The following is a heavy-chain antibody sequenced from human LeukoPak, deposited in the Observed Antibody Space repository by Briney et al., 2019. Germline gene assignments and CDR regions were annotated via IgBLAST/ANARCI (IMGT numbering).Heavy chain of an antibody. CDR3: AKGGYYDSSGYYHPLMDY. Sequence: AGRSLRLSCAASGFTFDDYAMHWVRQAPGKGLEWVSGISWNSGSIGYADSVKGRFTISRDNAKNSLYLQMNSLRAEDTALYYCAKGGYYDSSGYYHPLMDYWGQGTLVTVSS. D-gene: IGHD3-22*01. CDR1: GFTFDDYA. V-gene: IGHV3-9*01. CDR2: ISWNSGSI. J-gene: IGHJ4*02.